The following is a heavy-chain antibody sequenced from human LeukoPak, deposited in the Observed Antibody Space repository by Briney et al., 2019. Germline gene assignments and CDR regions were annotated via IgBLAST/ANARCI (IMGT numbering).Heavy chain of an antibody. V-gene: IGHV5-51*01. Sequence: GESLKISCKGSGYSFPNFWIGWVRQMPGKGLEWMGILFPGDSDARYSPSFQGQVTISADKSISTAYLQWSGLRASDTAMYYCARGMNDFGGNFDYWGQGTLVTVSS. CDR1: GYSFPNFW. CDR2: LFPGDSDA. J-gene: IGHJ4*02. CDR3: ARGMNDFGGNFDY. D-gene: IGHD4-23*01.